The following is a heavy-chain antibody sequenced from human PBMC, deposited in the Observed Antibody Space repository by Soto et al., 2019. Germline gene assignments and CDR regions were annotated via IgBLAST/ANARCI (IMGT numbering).Heavy chain of an antibody. D-gene: IGHD3-3*01. J-gene: IGHJ6*02. CDR2: ISAYNGNT. V-gene: IGHV1-18*01. Sequence: ASVKVSCKASGYTFTSYGISWVRQAPGQGLEWMGWISAYNGNTNYAQKLQGRVTMTTDTSTSTAYMELRSLRSDDTAVYYCARVVFVEYYYGMDVWGQGTTVTVSS. CDR3: ARVVFVEYYYGMDV. CDR1: GYTFTSYG.